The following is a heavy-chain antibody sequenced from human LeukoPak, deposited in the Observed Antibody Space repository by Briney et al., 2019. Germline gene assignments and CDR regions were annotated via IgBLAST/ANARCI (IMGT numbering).Heavy chain of an antibody. D-gene: IGHD5-24*01. V-gene: IGHV4-30-2*01. CDR1: GGSISSGGYY. CDR3: ARSRGVPRWFGP. Sequence: SQTLSLTCTVSGGSISSGGYYWSWIRQPPGKGLEWIGYIYQSGSTYYNPSLKSRVTISLDTSKNQFSLRLTSVTAADTAVYFCARSRGVPRWFGPWGQGTLVTVSS. J-gene: IGHJ5*02. CDR2: IYQSGST.